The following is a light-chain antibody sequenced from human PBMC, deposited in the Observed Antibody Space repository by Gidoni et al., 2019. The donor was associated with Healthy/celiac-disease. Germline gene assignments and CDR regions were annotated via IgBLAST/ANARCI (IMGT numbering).Light chain of an antibody. V-gene: IGKV1-39*01. J-gene: IGKJ1*01. CDR2: AAS. Sequence: DIQMTQSPSSLSASVGDRVTISCRASQSISSYLNWYQQKPGKAPKLLIYAASSLQSGVPSRFSGSGSVTDFTLTISSLQPEDFATYYCQQSNSIPPWTFXXXTKVEIK. CDR1: QSISSY. CDR3: QQSNSIPPWT.